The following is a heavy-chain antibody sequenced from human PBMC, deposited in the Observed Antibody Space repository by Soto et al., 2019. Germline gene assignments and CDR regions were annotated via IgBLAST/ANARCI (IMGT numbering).Heavy chain of an antibody. D-gene: IGHD3-3*01. V-gene: IGHV4-34*01. CDR3: ARGPNYDFWSGYLSYYMDV. J-gene: IGHJ6*03. CDR2: INHSGST. CDR1: GGSFSGYY. Sequence: SETLSLTCAVYGGSFSGYYWSWIRQPPGKGLEWIGEINHSGSTNYNPSIKSRVTISVDTSKNQFSLKLSSVTAADTAVYYCARGPNYDFWSGYLSYYMDVWGKGTTVTVSS.